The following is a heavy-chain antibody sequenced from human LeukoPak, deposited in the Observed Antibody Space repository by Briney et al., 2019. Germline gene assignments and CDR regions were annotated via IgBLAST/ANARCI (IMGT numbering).Heavy chain of an antibody. V-gene: IGHV3-43*02. Sequence: GGSLRLSCAASGFTFDDYAMHWVRQAPGKGLEWVSLISGDGGSTYYADSVKDRFTISRDNSKNSLYLQMNSLRTEDTALYYCAKAIPMRYCSGGSCYPDYWGQGTLVTVSS. CDR3: AKAIPMRYCSGGSCYPDY. D-gene: IGHD2-15*01. CDR1: GFTFDDYA. CDR2: ISGDGGST. J-gene: IGHJ4*02.